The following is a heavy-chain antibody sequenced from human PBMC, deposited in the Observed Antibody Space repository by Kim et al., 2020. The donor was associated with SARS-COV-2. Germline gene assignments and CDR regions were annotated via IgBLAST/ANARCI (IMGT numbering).Heavy chain of an antibody. CDR1: GYTFTSYG. V-gene: IGHV1-18*01. D-gene: IGHD3-3*01. CDR2: ISAYNGNT. J-gene: IGHJ4*02. Sequence: ASVKVSCKASGYTFTSYGISWVRQAPGQGLEWMGWISAYNGNTNYAQKLQGRVTMTTDTSTSTAYMELRSLRSDDTAVYYCARDSHTGFLEWLYLPENRNGPIDYWGQGTLVTVSS. CDR3: ARDSHTGFLEWLYLPENRNGPIDY.